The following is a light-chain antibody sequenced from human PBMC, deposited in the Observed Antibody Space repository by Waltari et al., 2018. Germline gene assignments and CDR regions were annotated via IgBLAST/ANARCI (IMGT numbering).Light chain of an antibody. CDR2: SNN. CDR1: NSNIGRNT. J-gene: IGLJ3*02. V-gene: IGLV1-44*01. CDR3: ASWDDSLNGRV. Sequence: QSVLTQPPSASGTPGQRVTISCSGSNSNIGRNTVHWYQQLPGTAPKVLIYSNNQRPSGVPDRFSGSKSGTAASLAISGLQSEDEADYYCASWDDSLNGRVFGGGTKLTVL.